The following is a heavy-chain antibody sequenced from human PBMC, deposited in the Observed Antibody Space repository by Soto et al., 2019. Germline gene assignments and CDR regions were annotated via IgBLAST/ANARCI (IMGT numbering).Heavy chain of an antibody. CDR3: ARASRGDYIYFYYYAMDV. Sequence: LALTCTVSGGSISGGDYYWSWIRQPPGKGLEWIGYIYYSGSTYYNPSLKSRVTISVDTSKNQFSLKLSSVTAADTAVYYCARASRGDYIYFYYYAMDVWGQGTTVTASS. D-gene: IGHD4-17*01. CDR2: IYYSGST. V-gene: IGHV4-30-4*01. CDR1: GGSISGGDYY. J-gene: IGHJ6*02.